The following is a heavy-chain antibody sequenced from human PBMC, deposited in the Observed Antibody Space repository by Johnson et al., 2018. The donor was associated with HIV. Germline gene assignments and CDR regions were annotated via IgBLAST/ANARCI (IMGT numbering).Heavy chain of an antibody. V-gene: IGHV3-66*01. J-gene: IGHJ3*02. CDR3: ARACRDGYTCDAFDI. CDR2: IFSGGST. Sequence: VQLVESGGGLVQPGGSLRLSCAASGLTVSSNYMSWVRQAPGKGLEWVSVIFSGGSTYYADSVHGRFTNSRDNSKNTLYLQMNSLRAEDTAVYYCARACRDGYTCDAFDIWGQGTMVTVSS. CDR1: GLTVSSNY. D-gene: IGHD5-24*01.